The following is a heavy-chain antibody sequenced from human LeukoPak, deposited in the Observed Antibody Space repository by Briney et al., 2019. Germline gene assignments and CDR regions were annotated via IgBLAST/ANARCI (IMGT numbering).Heavy chain of an antibody. D-gene: IGHD5-18*01. CDR3: ARGYAEYFQH. Sequence: PSETLSLTCTVSGGSISSYYWSWIRQPPGKGLEWIGYIYYSGGTNYNPSLKSRVTISVDTSKNQFSLKLSSVTAADTAVYYCARGYAEYFQHWGQGTLVTVSS. J-gene: IGHJ1*01. CDR2: IYYSGGT. CDR1: GGSISSYY. V-gene: IGHV4-59*01.